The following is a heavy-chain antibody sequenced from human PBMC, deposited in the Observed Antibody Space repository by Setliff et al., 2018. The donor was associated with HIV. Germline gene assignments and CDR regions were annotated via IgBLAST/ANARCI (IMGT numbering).Heavy chain of an antibody. V-gene: IGHV4-39*07. CDR1: GGSFSSSSYY. D-gene: IGHD2-21*01. Sequence: SETLSLTCTVSGGSFSSSSYYWGWIRQPPGKGLEWIGSIYYGGSTYSNPSLKSRLTISVDTSKNQFSLKRSSVTAADTAVYYCAVEHQCQGPCWFDSWGQGTLVTVSS. CDR2: IYYGGST. CDR3: AVEHQCQGPCWFDS. J-gene: IGHJ5*01.